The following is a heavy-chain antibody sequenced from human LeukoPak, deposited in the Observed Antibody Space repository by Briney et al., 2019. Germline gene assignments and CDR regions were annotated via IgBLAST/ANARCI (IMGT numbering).Heavy chain of an antibody. J-gene: IGHJ4*02. CDR2: ISSSTNYI. Sequence: GGSLRLSCAASGFTFSSYSMSWVRQAPGKGLEWVSSISSSTNYIYYADSMKGRFTISRDNAKNSLYLQMNSLRAEDTAVYYCARDIGYYDSSGYYPYFDYWGQGTLVTVSS. V-gene: IGHV3-21*01. D-gene: IGHD3-22*01. CDR1: GFTFSSYS. CDR3: ARDIGYYDSSGYYPYFDY.